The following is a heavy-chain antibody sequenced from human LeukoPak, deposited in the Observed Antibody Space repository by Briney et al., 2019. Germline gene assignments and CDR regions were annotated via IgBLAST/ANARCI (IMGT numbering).Heavy chain of an antibody. Sequence: GGSLRLSCAASGFTFSSYAMHWVRQAPGKGLEYVSAISSNGGSTYYANSVKGRFTISRDNSKNTLYLQMGSLRAEDMAVYYCASRGESSAYEYCGQGTLLTVSS. CDR3: ASRGESSAYEY. V-gene: IGHV3-64*01. D-gene: IGHD3-22*01. CDR1: GFTFSSYA. CDR2: ISSNGGST. J-gene: IGHJ4*02.